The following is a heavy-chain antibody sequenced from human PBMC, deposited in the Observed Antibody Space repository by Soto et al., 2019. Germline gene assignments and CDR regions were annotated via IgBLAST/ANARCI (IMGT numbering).Heavy chain of an antibody. J-gene: IGHJ6*02. CDR3: AREAYGIVRGIITGLDV. CDR2: INPSSGST. D-gene: IGHD3-10*01. V-gene: IGHV1-46*01. Sequence: QVLLVQSGAEVKKPGASVKVSCQASGYTFTTYYMHWVRQAPGQGLEWMGIINPSSGSTGNAQKFKGRVTMTSDTSTRTVYMELRSVRSEDTAVDYCAREAYGIVRGIITGLDVWGQGTTVTVSS. CDR1: GYTFTTYY.